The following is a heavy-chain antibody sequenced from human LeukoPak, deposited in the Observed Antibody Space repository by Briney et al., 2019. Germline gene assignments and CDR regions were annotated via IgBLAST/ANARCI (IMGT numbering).Heavy chain of an antibody. CDR3: AKGSGVQVWSSLDY. D-gene: IGHD5-18*01. CDR1: GFTLSSYN. J-gene: IGHJ4*02. Sequence: GGSLRLSCAASGFTLSSYNVNWVRQAPGKGLEWVSSISSGGSYIYYADSVMGRFTISRDNAKNSLYLQMNTLRAEDTAVYYCAKGSGVQVWSSLDYWGQGTLVTVSS. CDR2: ISSGGSYI. V-gene: IGHV3-21*01.